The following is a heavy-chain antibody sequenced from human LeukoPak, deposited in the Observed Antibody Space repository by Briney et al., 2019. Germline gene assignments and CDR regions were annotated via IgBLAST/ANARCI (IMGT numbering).Heavy chain of an antibody. CDR2: INRDGSTT. CDR1: ESTFSKFL. D-gene: IGHD2/OR15-2a*01. V-gene: IGHV3-74*03. Sequence: PGGSLRLSCAASESTFSKFLMHWVRQAPGKGLVWVSGINRDGSTTTYADSVKGRFTVSRDNAKNTVYLQMNSLRAEDTAVYYCARGNYYGMDVWGQGTTVTVSS. J-gene: IGHJ6*02. CDR3: ARGNYYGMDV.